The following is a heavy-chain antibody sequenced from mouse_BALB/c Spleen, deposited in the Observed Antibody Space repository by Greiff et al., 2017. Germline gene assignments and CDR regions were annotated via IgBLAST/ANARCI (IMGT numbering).Heavy chain of an antibody. V-gene: IGHV5-17*02. CDR2: ISSGSSTI. D-gene: IGHD1-1*01. CDR3: ARTAHYGSYFDY. Sequence: EVKLVESGGGLVQPGGSRKLSCAASGFTFSSFGMHWVRQAPEKGLAWVAYISSGSSTIYYADTVKGRFTISRDNPKNTLFLQMTSLRSEDTAMYYCARTAHYGSYFDYWGQGTTLTVSS. CDR1: GFTFSSFG. J-gene: IGHJ2*01.